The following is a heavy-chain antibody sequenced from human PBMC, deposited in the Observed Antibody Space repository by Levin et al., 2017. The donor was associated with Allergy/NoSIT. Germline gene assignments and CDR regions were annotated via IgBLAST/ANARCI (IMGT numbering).Heavy chain of an antibody. CDR1: GFTFSSYA. D-gene: IGHD3-10*01. J-gene: IGHJ6*02. CDR2: ISGSGGST. CDR3: AKDYYGSGSGNYYGMDV. Sequence: PGGSLRLSCAASGFTFSSYAMSWVRQAPGKGLEWVSAISGSGGSTYYADSVKGRFTISRDNSKNTLYLQMNSLRAEDTAVYYCAKDYYGSGSGNYYGMDVWGQGTTVTVSS. V-gene: IGHV3-23*01.